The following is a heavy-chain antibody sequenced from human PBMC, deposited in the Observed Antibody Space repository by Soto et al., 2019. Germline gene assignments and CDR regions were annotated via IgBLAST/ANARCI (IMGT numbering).Heavy chain of an antibody. J-gene: IGHJ3*02. D-gene: IGHD2-15*01. CDR1: GGSISSGGYY. Sequence: QVQLQESGPGLVKPSQTLSLTCTVSGGSISSGGYYWSWIRQHPGKGLEWIGYIYYSGSTYYNPSLKSRVTRAGDTSKNQYALKLSSVTAADTAVYYCARGRGWDIVVVVAATGSAFDIWGQGTMVTVSS. CDR2: IYYSGST. CDR3: ARGRGWDIVVVVAATGSAFDI. V-gene: IGHV4-31*03.